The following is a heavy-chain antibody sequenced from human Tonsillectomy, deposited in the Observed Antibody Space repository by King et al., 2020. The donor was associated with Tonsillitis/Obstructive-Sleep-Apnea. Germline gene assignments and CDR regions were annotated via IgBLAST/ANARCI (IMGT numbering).Heavy chain of an antibody. CDR2: IYSGGST. CDR3: ARSTWRGGNSGDAFDI. J-gene: IGHJ3*02. V-gene: IGHV3-53*01. Sequence: VQLVESGGGLIQPGGSLRLSCAASGFTVSSNYMSWVRQAPGKGLEWVSVIYSGGSTYYADSVKGRFTISRDNSKNTLYLQMNSLRAEDLAVYYCARSTWRGGNSGDAFDIWGQGTMVTVSS. CDR1: GFTVSSNY. D-gene: IGHD4-23*01.